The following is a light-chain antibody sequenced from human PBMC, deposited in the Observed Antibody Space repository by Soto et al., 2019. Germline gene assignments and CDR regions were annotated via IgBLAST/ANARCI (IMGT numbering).Light chain of an antibody. V-gene: IGKV3-20*01. CDR3: QQYGSSAYT. CDR1: QVISSSY. J-gene: IGKJ2*01. CDR2: AAS. Sequence: EMVLTHSPCTLSLSPGERATLSCRASQVISSSYLAWYQQKPGQAPRLLIYAASSRATGIPDRFSGSGSGTDFTLTISRLEPEDVAVYYCQQYGSSAYTFGQGTQVEIK.